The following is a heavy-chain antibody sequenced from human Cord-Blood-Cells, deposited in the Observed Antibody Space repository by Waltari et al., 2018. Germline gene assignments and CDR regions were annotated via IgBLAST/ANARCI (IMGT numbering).Heavy chain of an antibody. CDR2: IWYDGSNK. D-gene: IGHD6-6*01. CDR1: GFTFSSYG. V-gene: IGHV3-33*01. CDR3: ARDIGSSSFDY. Sequence: QVQLVESGGGVVQPGRSLRLSCAASGFTFSSYGMHWVRQAPGKGLEWVAVIWYDGSNKYYADSVKGRFTISRDNSKNTLYLQMNSLRAEDTAVYYCARDIGSSSFDYWGQGTLVTVSS. J-gene: IGHJ4*02.